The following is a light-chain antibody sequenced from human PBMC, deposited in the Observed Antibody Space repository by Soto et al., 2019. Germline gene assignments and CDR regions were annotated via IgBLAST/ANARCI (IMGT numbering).Light chain of an antibody. Sequence: EIVLTQSPGTLSLSPGERATLSCRASQSVSSSYLAWYQQKPGQAPSLLIYGASSRATGIPDSFSGSGSGTDFTLTISRLQPEDLAVYYCQQYRNSITFGPGTKVDIK. V-gene: IGKV3-20*01. CDR2: GAS. J-gene: IGKJ3*01. CDR1: QSVSSSY. CDR3: QQYRNSIT.